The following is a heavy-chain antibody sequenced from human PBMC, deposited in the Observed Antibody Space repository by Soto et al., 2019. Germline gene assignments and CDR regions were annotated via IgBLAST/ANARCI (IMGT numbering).Heavy chain of an antibody. CDR3: ARMRLRLVRSYYFDY. CDR2: IYYSGST. Sequence: QLQLQESGPGLVKPSETLSLTCTVSGGSISSSSYYWGWIRQPPWKGLEWIGSIYYSGSTYYNPSLKSRVPISGDTAKNQCSLKRSSVTAADTAVYYCARMRLRLVRSYYFDYWGQGTLVTVSS. J-gene: IGHJ4*02. D-gene: IGHD6-19*01. CDR1: GGSISSSSYY. V-gene: IGHV4-39*01.